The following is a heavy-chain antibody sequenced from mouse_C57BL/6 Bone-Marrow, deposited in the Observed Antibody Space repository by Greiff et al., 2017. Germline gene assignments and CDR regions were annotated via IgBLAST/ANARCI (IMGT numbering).Heavy chain of an antibody. Sequence: EVLLVESGGGLVPPGESLKLSCESNEYEFPSHDMSWVRKTPDKRLVLVAAINSDGGSTYYPDTMERRFIISRDNTDHTLYLQMSSLRSEDTAWYYCARHSYYYAMDYWGQGTSVTVSS. CDR1: EYEFPSHD. CDR3: ARHSYYYAMDY. V-gene: IGHV5-2*01. J-gene: IGHJ4*01. CDR2: INSDGGST.